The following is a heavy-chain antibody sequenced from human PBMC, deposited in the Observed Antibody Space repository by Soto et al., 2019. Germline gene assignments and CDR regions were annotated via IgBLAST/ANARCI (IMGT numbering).Heavy chain of an antibody. V-gene: IGHV4-39*01. CDR3: ATVQWLGPIDY. CDR2: IYYSGST. Sequence: SETLSLTCTVSGGSISSSSYYWGWIRQPPGKGLEWIGSIYYSGSTYYNPSLKSRVTISVDTSKNQFSLKLSSVTAADTAVYYCATVQWLGPIDYWGQGTLVTVSS. CDR1: GGSISSSSYY. J-gene: IGHJ4*02. D-gene: IGHD6-19*01.